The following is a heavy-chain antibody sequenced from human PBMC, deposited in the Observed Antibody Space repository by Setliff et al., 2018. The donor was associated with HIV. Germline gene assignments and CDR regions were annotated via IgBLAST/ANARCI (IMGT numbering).Heavy chain of an antibody. CDR2: IYHHGTT. J-gene: IGHJ6*02. V-gene: IGHV4-38-2*01. CDR1: GYSISSGYH. D-gene: IGHD4-17*01. CDR3: ARGGPTVAFGLDV. Sequence: SETLSLTCAVSGYSISSGYHWGWIRQPPGKGLEWIGNIYHHGTTYYYPSLKGRVTISLDTSNNQFSLNLNSVTAADTAVYYCARGGPTVAFGLDVWGQGTTVTVS.